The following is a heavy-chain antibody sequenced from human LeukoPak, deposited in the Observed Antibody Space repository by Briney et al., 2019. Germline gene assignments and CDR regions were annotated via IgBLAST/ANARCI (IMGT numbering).Heavy chain of an antibody. CDR2: IKSKTNGGTS. Sequence: GGSPITSCATSRFTYRNAWMTFVPPAPGEGLEWVGRIKSKTNGGTSDYAAPVEGRFTISRDDSKNMVYLQLSSLKTEDTAVYYCTTDDGRIWGQGTMVTVSS. D-gene: IGHD5-24*01. CDR1: RFTYRNAW. J-gene: IGHJ3*02. V-gene: IGHV3-15*01. CDR3: TTDDGRI.